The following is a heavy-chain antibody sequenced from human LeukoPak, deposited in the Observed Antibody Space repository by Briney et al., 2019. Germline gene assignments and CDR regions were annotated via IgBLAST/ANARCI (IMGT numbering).Heavy chain of an antibody. V-gene: IGHV3-21*01. J-gene: IGHJ6*02. Sequence: PGGSLRLSCAAPGFTFSSYSMNWVRQAPGKGLEWVSSISLSSTYIYYADSVKGRFTVSRDNAQNSLYLQLNSLRVEDTAVYFCARDHEEGNYGMDVWGQGTTVTVSS. CDR3: ARDHEEGNYGMDV. CDR2: ISLSSTYI. D-gene: IGHD3-10*01. CDR1: GFTFSSYS.